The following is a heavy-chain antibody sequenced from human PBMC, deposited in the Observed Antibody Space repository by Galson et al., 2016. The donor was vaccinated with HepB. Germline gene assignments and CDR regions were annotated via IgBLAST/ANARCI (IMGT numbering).Heavy chain of an antibody. D-gene: IGHD6-19*01. J-gene: IGHJ4*02. V-gene: IGHV3-23*01. CDR2: VTFTGDTT. CDR3: APAPYSSDTDSDY. CDR1: GFTFSNYA. Sequence: SLRLSCAASGFTFSNYAMSWVRQAPGKGLEWVSGVTFTGDTTYYADSVKGRFTISRDNSKNTVYLQMNSLRVEDTAMYYCAPAPYSSDTDSDYWGQGTLVTVSS.